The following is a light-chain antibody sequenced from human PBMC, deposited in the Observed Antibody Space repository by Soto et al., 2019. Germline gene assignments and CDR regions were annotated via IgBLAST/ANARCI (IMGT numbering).Light chain of an antibody. CDR1: QSISTW. CDR2: KAS. V-gene: IGKV1-5*03. J-gene: IGKJ2*01. Sequence: DIQLTQSPSTLSASIGERVTITCRASQSISTWLAWYQQKPGTVPKLLIYKASTLESGVPSRFSGSRSGTEFTLTVRSLQPDDFEKCYCQTYNDSFPYTFGQGTKGDI. CDR3: QTYNDSFPYT.